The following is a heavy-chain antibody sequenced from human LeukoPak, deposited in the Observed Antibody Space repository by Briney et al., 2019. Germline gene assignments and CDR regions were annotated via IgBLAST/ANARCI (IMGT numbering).Heavy chain of an antibody. J-gene: IGHJ4*02. V-gene: IGHV1-69*05. CDR2: IIPIFGTA. Sequence: SVKVSCKASGGTFSSYAISWVRQAPGQGLEWMGRIIPIFGTANYAQKFQGRVTITKDESTSTAYMELSSLRSEDTAVYYCARSPFDDFWSGYYTEYFDYWGQGTLVTVSS. CDR1: GGTFSSYA. D-gene: IGHD3-3*01. CDR3: ARSPFDDFWSGYYTEYFDY.